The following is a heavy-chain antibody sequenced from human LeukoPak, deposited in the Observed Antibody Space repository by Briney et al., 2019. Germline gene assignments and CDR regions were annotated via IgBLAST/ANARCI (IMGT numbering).Heavy chain of an antibody. CDR1: KFTFSSFW. D-gene: IGHD4-23*01. Sequence: GGSLRLSCTASKFTFSSFWMSWVRQAPGKGLEWVANINQDGSEKNYVDTVKGRFTISRDNAKNSLYLQMNTLRAEDTAVYYCARESTEVTPGYWGQGTLVTVSS. CDR3: ARESTEVTPGY. V-gene: IGHV3-7*03. CDR2: INQDGSEK. J-gene: IGHJ4*02.